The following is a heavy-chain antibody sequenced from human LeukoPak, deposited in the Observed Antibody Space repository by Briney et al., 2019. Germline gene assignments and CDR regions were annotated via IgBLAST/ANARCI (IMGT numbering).Heavy chain of an antibody. J-gene: IGHJ4*02. CDR2: XSGSGGST. D-gene: IGHD2-15*01. Sequence: PGGXXXXXXAXSGFTFSSXAMSWVRQAPGKGLEWVSAXSGSGGSTYYEDSVKGRFTISRENYKNKVYLQMNRLRAEDTAVYYCARLRTIVVVVAAGYFDYWGQGTLVTVSS. V-gene: IGHV3-23*01. CDR3: ARLRTIVVVVAAGYFDY. CDR1: GFTFSSXA.